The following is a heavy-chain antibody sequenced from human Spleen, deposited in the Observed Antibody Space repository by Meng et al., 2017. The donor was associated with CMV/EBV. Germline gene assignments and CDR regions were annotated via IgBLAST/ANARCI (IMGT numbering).Heavy chain of an antibody. Sequence: GGSLRLSCAASGFTVNSDYMSWVRQAPGKGLEWVSVIYHGGSTYYADSVKGRFIISRDNSKNTLYLQMNSLRAEDTAVYYCVRYDFWSGPDWGQGTTVTVSS. D-gene: IGHD3/OR15-3a*01. V-gene: IGHV3-53*01. J-gene: IGHJ6*02. CDR3: VRYDFWSGPD. CDR2: IYHGGST. CDR1: GFTVNSDY.